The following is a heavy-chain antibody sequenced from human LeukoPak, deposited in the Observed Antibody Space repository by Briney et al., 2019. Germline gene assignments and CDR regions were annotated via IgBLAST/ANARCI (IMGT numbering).Heavy chain of an antibody. V-gene: IGHV3-23*01. CDR2: IRGSGVYT. CDR3: ARDRRYGSYIPDY. D-gene: IGHD1-26*01. CDR1: GFTFSSYG. J-gene: IGHJ4*02. Sequence: GGSLRLSCAASGFTFSSYGMSWVRQTPGKGLEWVSVIRGSGVYTLYADSVKGRLTISRDNSKNTLYLQMNSLRAEDTAVYYCARDRRYGSYIPDYWGQGTLVTVSS.